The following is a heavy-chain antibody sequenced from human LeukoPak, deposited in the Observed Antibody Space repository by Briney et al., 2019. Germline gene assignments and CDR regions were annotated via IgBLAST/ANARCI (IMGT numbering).Heavy chain of an antibody. CDR3: ARLYYYGSGIYYADY. Sequence: GGSLRLSCAASGFTFSDYYMSWIRQAPGKGLEWVSYISSSGSTIYYADSVKGRFTISRDNAKNSLYLQMNSLRAEDTAVYYCARLYYYGSGIYYADYWGQGTLVTVSS. J-gene: IGHJ4*02. CDR1: GFTFSDYY. CDR2: ISSSGSTI. V-gene: IGHV3-11*04. D-gene: IGHD3-10*01.